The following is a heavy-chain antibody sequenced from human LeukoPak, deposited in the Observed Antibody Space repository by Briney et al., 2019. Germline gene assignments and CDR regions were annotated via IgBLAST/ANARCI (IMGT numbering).Heavy chain of an antibody. V-gene: IGHV3-23*01. CDR1: GFTFSSSA. J-gene: IGHJ5*02. CDR2: ISGSSYTT. CDR3: AKDLSRAVAADWFDP. Sequence: GGSLRLSCAASGFTFSSSAMTWVRQAPGEGLEWVSTISGSSYTTFYADSVQGRFTISRDNSRNTLYLQMNSLRAEDTAVYYCAKDLSRAVAADWFDPWDQGSLVTVSS. D-gene: IGHD6-19*01.